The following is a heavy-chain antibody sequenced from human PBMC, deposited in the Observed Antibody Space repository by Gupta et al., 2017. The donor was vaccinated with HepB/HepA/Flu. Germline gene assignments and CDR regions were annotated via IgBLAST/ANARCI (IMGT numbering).Heavy chain of an antibody. CDR2: ISSSGRTI. J-gene: IGHJ4*02. Sequence: EVQLVESGRGLVQPGGSLRLSCAASGFTFSSYEMNWVRQAPGKGLEWVSYISSSGRTIYYADSVKSRFTISRDNAKNSLYLQMNSLRAEDTAVYYCARFRATNYWGQGTLVTVSS. D-gene: IGHD5-24*01. CDR3: ARFRATNY. CDR1: GFTFSSYE. V-gene: IGHV3-48*03.